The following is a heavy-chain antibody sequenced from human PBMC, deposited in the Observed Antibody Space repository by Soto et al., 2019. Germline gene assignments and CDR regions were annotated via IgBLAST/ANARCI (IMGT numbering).Heavy chain of an antibody. D-gene: IGHD2-15*01. V-gene: IGHV1-69*08. Sequence: QVQLVQSGAEVKKPGSSVKVSCKASGGTFSSYTISWVRQAPGQGLEWMGRIIPILGIANYAQKFQGRVTITADKSTSTAYMGLSSLRSEDTAVYYCARDLSDIVVDAPGAFDIWGQGTMVTVS. CDR2: IIPILGIA. CDR3: ARDLSDIVVDAPGAFDI. CDR1: GGTFSSYT. J-gene: IGHJ3*02.